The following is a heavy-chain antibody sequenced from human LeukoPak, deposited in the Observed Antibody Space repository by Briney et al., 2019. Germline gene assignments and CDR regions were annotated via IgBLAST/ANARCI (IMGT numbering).Heavy chain of an antibody. CDR3: ARDHTAMVLMGAFDI. J-gene: IGHJ3*02. Sequence: GGSLRLSCAASGFTFSNYAMSWVRQAPGKGLEWVSAISGSGGSTYYADSVKGRFTISRDNAKNSLYLQMNSLRAEDTAVYYCARDHTAMVLMGAFDIWGQGTMVTVSS. D-gene: IGHD5-18*01. V-gene: IGHV3-23*01. CDR2: ISGSGGST. CDR1: GFTFSNYA.